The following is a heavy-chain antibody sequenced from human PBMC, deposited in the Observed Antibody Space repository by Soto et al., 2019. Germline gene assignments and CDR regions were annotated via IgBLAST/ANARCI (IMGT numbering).Heavy chain of an antibody. V-gene: IGHV4-59*12. CDR2: IHYSGST. CDR3: ARDSLSSGCNP. CDR1: GDSISSYY. D-gene: IGHD6-19*01. J-gene: IGHJ5*02. Sequence: SETLSLTCTVSGDSISSYYWSWIRQPPGKGLEWIGYIHYSGSTNYNPSLKSRVTISVDTSKNQFSLRLSSVTAADTAVYYCARDSLSSGCNPWGQGTLVTVSS.